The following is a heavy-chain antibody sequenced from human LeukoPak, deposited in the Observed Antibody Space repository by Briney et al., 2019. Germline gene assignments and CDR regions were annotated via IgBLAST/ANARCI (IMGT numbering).Heavy chain of an antibody. CDR2: ISYDGSNK. V-gene: IGHV3-30*03. J-gene: IGHJ6*02. CDR3: ARKRGSGWSYYYYYGMDV. CDR1: GFTFSSYG. Sequence: GGSLRLSCAASGFTFSSYGMHWVRQAPGKGLEWVAVISYDGSNKYYADSVKGRFTISRDNSKNTLYLQMNSLRAEDTAVYYCARKRGSGWSYYYYYGMDVWGQGTTVTVSS. D-gene: IGHD6-19*01.